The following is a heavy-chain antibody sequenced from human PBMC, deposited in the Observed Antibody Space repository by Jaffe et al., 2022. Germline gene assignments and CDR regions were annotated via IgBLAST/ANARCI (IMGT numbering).Heavy chain of an antibody. D-gene: IGHD5-12*01. CDR3: ARHRVIGGGYDNYFDY. J-gene: IGHJ4*02. CDR1: GGSISSSSYY. V-gene: IGHV4-39*01. CDR2: IYYSGST. Sequence: QLQLQESGPGLVKPSETLSLTCTVSGGSISSSSYYWGWIRQPPGKGLEWIGSIYYSGSTYYNPSLKSRVTISVDTSKNQFSLKLSSVTAADTAVYYCARHRVIGGGYDNYFDYWGQGTLVTVSS.